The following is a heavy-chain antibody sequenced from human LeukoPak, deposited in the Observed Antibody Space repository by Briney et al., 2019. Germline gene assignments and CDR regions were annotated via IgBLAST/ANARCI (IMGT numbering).Heavy chain of an antibody. CDR2: IYYSGST. J-gene: IGHJ4*02. Sequence: PSETLSLTCTVSGGSISSGGYYWSWIRQHPGKGLEWMGYIYYSGSTYYNPSLKSRVTISVDTSKNQFSLKLSSVTAADTAVYYCAREGIAAAGIVYWGQGTLVTVSS. V-gene: IGHV4-31*03. CDR1: GGSISSGGYY. D-gene: IGHD6-13*01. CDR3: AREGIAAAGIVY.